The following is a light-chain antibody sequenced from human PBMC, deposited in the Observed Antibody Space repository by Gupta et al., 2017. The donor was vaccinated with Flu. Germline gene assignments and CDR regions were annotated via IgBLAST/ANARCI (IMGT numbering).Light chain of an antibody. V-gene: IGLV2-23*01. J-gene: IGLJ2*01. CDR2: EAT. CDR3: FSHAHTFNVI. Sequence: SITISCTGTSIDVGTSNLVSWYQHHPGRAPKLWIYEATKRPSGVPSRFSASKSGNTASLTVSGLQADDEAVYYCFSHAHTFNVIFGGGTKLTVL. CDR1: SIDVGTSNL.